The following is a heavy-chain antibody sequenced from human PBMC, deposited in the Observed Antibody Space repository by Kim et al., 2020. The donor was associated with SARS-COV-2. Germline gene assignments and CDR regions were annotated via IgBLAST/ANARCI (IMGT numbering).Heavy chain of an antibody. J-gene: IGHJ4*02. Sequence: GGSLRLSCAASGFTFSSYAMSWVRQAPGKGLEWVSAISGSGGSTYYADSVKGRFTISRDNSKNTLYLQMNSLRAEDTAVYYCAKDWGFGELLYPYYFDYWGQGTLVTVSS. CDR1: GFTFSSYA. CDR3: AKDWGFGELLYPYYFDY. CDR2: ISGSGGST. D-gene: IGHD3-10*01. V-gene: IGHV3-23*01.